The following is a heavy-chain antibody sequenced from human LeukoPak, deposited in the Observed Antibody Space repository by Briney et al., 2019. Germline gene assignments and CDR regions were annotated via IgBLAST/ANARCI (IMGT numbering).Heavy chain of an antibody. CDR2: IRYDGSNK. CDR1: GFTFSSYG. CDR3: AKDPLWFGESLVGYFDY. J-gene: IGHJ4*02. D-gene: IGHD3-10*01. Sequence: GGSLRLSCAASGFTFSSYGMHWVRQAPGKGLEWVAFIRYDGSNKYYADSVKGRFTISRDNSKNTLYLQTNSLRAEDTAVYYCAKDPLWFGESLVGYFDYWGQGTLVTVSS. V-gene: IGHV3-30*02.